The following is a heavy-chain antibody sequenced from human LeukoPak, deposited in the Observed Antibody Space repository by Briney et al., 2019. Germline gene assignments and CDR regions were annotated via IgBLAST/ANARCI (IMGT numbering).Heavy chain of an antibody. V-gene: IGHV3-7*03. CDR3: AKEGSSSWYRYNWFDP. CDR2: IKQDGSDK. CDR1: GFTFSSYE. D-gene: IGHD6-13*01. J-gene: IGHJ5*02. Sequence: GRSLRLSCAASGFTFSSYEMSWVRQAPGQGLEWVATIKQDGSDKYYVDSVKGRFTISRDNAKNSLYLQMNSLRAEDTALYYCAKEGSSSWYRYNWFDPWGQGTLVTVSS.